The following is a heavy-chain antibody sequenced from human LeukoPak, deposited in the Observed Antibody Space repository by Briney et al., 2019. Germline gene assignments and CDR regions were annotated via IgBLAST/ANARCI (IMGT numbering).Heavy chain of an antibody. CDR2: ISSSGSTI. V-gene: IGHV3-48*03. D-gene: IGHD3-10*01. CDR3: ARDEYYYGSGAAFDI. J-gene: IGHJ3*02. CDR1: GFTFSSYE. Sequence: GGSLRLSCAASGFTFSSYEMNWVRQAPGKGLEWVSYISSSGSTIYYADSVKGRFTISRDNAKNSLYLQMNSLRAEDTAVYYCARDEYYYGSGAAFDIWGQGTMVTVSS.